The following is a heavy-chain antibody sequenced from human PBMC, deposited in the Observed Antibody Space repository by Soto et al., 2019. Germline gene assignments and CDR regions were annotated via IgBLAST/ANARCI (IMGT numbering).Heavy chain of an antibody. CDR1: GLSFNSSA. V-gene: IGHV3-30-3*01. D-gene: IGHD1-26*01. CDR3: ARDPQSPGWEPWSAFEI. CDR2: ISYDGSNK. Sequence: GGCLRLSGAACGLSFNSSAVPLFPQAQGKGLPWVAVISYDGSNKYYADSVKGRFTISRDNSKNTLYLQMNSLRAEDTAVYYCARDPQSPGWEPWSAFEIWGQRTMVTVSS. J-gene: IGHJ3*02.